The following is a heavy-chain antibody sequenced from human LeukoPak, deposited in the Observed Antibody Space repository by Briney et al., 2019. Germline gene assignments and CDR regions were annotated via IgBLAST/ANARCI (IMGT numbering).Heavy chain of an antibody. D-gene: IGHD6-13*01. Sequence: PSETLSLTCTVSGGSISSSSYYWGWIRQPPGKGLEWIGSIYYSGSTYYNPSLKSRVTISVDTSKNQFSLKLSSVTAADTAVYYCARTGVSSWYLYWGQGTLVTVSS. V-gene: IGHV4-39*07. CDR2: IYYSGST. J-gene: IGHJ4*02. CDR1: GGSISSSSYY. CDR3: ARTGVSSWYLY.